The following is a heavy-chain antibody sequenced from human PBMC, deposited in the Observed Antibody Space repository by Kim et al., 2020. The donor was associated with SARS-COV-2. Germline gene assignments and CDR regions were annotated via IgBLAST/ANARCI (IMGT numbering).Heavy chain of an antibody. D-gene: IGHD3-3*01. V-gene: IGHV7-4-1*02. Sequence: ASVKVSCKASGYTFTSYDMNWVRQAPGQGLEWMGWINTNTGSTMYAQGFTGRFTLSLDTSVSTAYLQISSLKAEDTAVYYCANDPGSATIFGVVIIVRTRDGMDVWGQGTTVTVSS. CDR2: INTNTGST. J-gene: IGHJ6*02. CDR1: GYTFTSYD. CDR3: ANDPGSATIFGVVIIVRTRDGMDV.